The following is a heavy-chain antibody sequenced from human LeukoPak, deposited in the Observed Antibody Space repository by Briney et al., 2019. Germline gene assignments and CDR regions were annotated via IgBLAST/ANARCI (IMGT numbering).Heavy chain of an antibody. V-gene: IGHV3-30*18. CDR1: GFTFISYG. CDR3: AKEYDGY. CDR2: ISKDGSDK. Sequence: GGSLRLSCAASGFTFISYGMHWVRQAPGKGLEWVAIISKDGSDKNYADSVKGRFIISRDNSKNTLYLQMSSLRAEDTAVYYCAKEYDGYWGQGTLVTVSS. D-gene: IGHD2-8*01. J-gene: IGHJ4*02.